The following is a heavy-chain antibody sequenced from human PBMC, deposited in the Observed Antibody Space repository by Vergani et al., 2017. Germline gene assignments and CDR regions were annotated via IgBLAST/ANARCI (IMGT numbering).Heavy chain of an antibody. Sequence: LVESGGGVVQPGRSLTLTCSASGFISSSYWMSWVRQAPGKGLEWVANVNQDGSEKDYVDSVRGRFTISRDNAKNSIYLQMNSLRAEDTAVYFCVRVPLIRSCSGNYGINNYHGMDVWGQGTTVIVSS. J-gene: IGHJ6*02. CDR3: VRVPLIRSCSGNYGINNYHGMDV. CDR2: VNQDGSEK. V-gene: IGHV3-7*01. CDR1: GFISSSYW. D-gene: IGHD3-10*02.